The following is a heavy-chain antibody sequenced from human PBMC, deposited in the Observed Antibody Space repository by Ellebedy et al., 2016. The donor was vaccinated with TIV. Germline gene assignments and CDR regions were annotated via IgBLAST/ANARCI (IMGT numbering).Heavy chain of an antibody. J-gene: IGHJ4*02. CDR1: GFTFSNYA. V-gene: IGHV3-23*01. Sequence: PGGSLRLSCAASGFTFSNYAMNWVRQAPGKGLEWVSGISSSGDTTYYADSVKGRFTVSRDNSKNTLFLQVNSLRAEDTAVYYCASSRYHYVGNTIFAYWGQGTLVTVSS. D-gene: IGHD3-10*02. CDR3: ASSRYHYVGNTIFAY. CDR2: ISSSGDTT.